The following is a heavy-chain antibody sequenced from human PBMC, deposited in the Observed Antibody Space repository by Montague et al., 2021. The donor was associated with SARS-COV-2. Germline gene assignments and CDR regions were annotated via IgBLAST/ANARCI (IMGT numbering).Heavy chain of an antibody. V-gene: IGHV4-34*12. J-gene: IGHJ4*02. Sequence: SETLSLTCAVYGGSLSGYYWSWIRQFPGKGLEWIGEIVHTGTTKYNPSLESRVTMSIDTSKKQFSLNLTSMTAADTAVYYCARTFDVSKHDNWGQGTLVAVPS. D-gene: IGHD3-10*02. CDR3: ARTFDVSKHDN. CDR1: GGSLSGYY. CDR2: IVHTGTT.